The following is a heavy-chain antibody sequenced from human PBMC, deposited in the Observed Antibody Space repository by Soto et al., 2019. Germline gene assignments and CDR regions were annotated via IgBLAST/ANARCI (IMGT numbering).Heavy chain of an antibody. V-gene: IGHV3-7*01. CDR3: ARDPSIAVAGRRLGYAFDI. D-gene: IGHD6-19*01. CDR2: IKQDGSEK. Sequence: GGSLRLSCAASGFTFSSYWMSWVRQAPGKGLEWVANIKQDGSEKYYVDSVKGRFTISRDNAKNSLYLQMNSLRAEDTAVYYCARDPSIAVAGRRLGYAFDIWGQGTMVTVSS. CDR1: GFTFSSYW. J-gene: IGHJ3*02.